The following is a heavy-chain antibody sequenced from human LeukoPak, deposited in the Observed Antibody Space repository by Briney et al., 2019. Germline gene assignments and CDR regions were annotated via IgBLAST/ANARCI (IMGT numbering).Heavy chain of an antibody. CDR3: AKERGVGAGRTYLLLYYFDY. CDR2: IRYDGSNK. J-gene: IGHJ4*02. CDR1: GFTFSSYG. Sequence: GGSLTLSCAASGFTFSSYGMHWVRQAPGKGLEWVAFIRYDGSNKYYVDSVKGRFTISRDNPKNTLYQQMSSLRAEETAVYYCAKERGVGAGRTYLLLYYFDYWGQGTLVTVSS. D-gene: IGHD6-13*01. V-gene: IGHV3-30*02.